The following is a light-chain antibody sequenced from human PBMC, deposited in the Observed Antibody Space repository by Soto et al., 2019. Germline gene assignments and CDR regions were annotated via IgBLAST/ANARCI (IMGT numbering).Light chain of an antibody. Sequence: QSVLTQPASVSGSPVQSITISCTGTSSDVVSYNLVSWYQHHPGKVPQLMIYEGSKRPSGVSNRFSGSKSANTASLTISGLQDEDEADYYCFSYASSGTYVFGTGTKVTVL. V-gene: IGLV2-23*01. CDR3: FSYASSGTYV. J-gene: IGLJ1*01. CDR2: EGS. CDR1: SSDVVSYNL.